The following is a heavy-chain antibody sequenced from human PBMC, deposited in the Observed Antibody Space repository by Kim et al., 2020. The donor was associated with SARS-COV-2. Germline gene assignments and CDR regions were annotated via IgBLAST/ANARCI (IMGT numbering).Heavy chain of an antibody. Sequence: SETLSLTCDVSGGSISDDFYSWGWIRQPPGKGLEWIGYIYLSGTTYYSPSLKSRVTMSIDRSKNQFSLKLSSVTAADTAVYYSARAKTDYGAHFDCWGPGTLDTVSS. J-gene: IGHJ4*02. CDR2: IYLSGTT. CDR1: GGSISDDFYS. V-gene: IGHV4-30-2*01. CDR3: ARAKTDYGAHFDC. D-gene: IGHD4-17*01.